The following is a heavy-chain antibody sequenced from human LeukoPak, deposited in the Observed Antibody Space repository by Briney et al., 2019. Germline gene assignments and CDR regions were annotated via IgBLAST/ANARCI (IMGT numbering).Heavy chain of an antibody. V-gene: IGHV3-21*04. Sequence: GGSLRLSCAASGFTFSSYSMNWVRQAPGKGLEWVSSISSSSSYIYYADSVKGRFTISRDNSKNTLYLQMNSLRAEDTAVYYCAKVSSSWYWAFDYWGQGTLVTVSS. CDR3: AKVSSSWYWAFDY. J-gene: IGHJ4*02. CDR1: GFTFSSYS. CDR2: ISSSSSYI. D-gene: IGHD6-13*01.